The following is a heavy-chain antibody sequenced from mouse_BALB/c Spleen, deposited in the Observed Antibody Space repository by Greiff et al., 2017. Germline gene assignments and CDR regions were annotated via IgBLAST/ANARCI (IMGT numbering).Heavy chain of an antibody. Sequence: EVKLQESGPELVKPGASVKMSCKASGYTFTSYVMHWVKQKPGQGLEWIGYINPYNDGTKYNEKFKGKATLTSDKSSSTAYMELSSLTSEDSAVYYCAREPYYYGSIHFDYWGQGTTLTVSS. J-gene: IGHJ2*01. CDR1: GYTFTSYV. CDR3: AREPYYYGSIHFDY. V-gene: IGHV1-14*01. CDR2: INPYNDGT. D-gene: IGHD1-1*01.